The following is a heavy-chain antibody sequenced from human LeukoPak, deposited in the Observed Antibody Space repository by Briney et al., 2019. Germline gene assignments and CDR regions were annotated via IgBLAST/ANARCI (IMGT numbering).Heavy chain of an antibody. CDR3: AKDLLDAFDI. CDR2: ISSSSSTI. V-gene: IGHV3-48*01. Sequence: GGSLRLSCAASGLTFSSYSMNWVRQAPGKGLEWVSYISSSSSTIYYAESVKGRFTISRDKSKNTLYLQMNSLRAEDTAVYYCAKDLLDAFDIWGQGTMVTVSS. CDR1: GLTFSSYS. J-gene: IGHJ3*02.